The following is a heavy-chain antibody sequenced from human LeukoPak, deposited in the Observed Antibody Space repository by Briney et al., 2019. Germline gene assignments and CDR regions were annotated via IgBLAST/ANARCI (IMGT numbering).Heavy chain of an antibody. CDR2: IRSKANSYAT. J-gene: IGHJ6*03. CDR3: TRQGITIFGVVTPYYYYMDV. Sequence: PGGSLRLSCAASGFTFSGSAMHWVRQASGKGLEWVGRIRSKANSYATAYAASVKGRFTISRDDSKNTAYLQVNSLKTEDTAVYYCTRQGITIFGVVTPYYYYMDVWGKGTTVTVSS. CDR1: GFTFSGSA. D-gene: IGHD3-3*01. V-gene: IGHV3-73*01.